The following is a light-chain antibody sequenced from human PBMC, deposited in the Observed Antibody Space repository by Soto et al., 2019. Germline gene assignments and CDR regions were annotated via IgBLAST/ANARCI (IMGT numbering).Light chain of an antibody. V-gene: IGKV1-27*01. J-gene: IGKJ5*01. CDR2: GAS. CDR1: QGISSF. Sequence: DIQMTQSPSSLSASVGDRVTITCRASQGISSFVAWYQQKPGKVPRLLISGASTLQSGVPSRFSGSGSGTDFTLTTTSLQPEDVATYYCQKYSSFITFGQGTRLEIK. CDR3: QKYSSFIT.